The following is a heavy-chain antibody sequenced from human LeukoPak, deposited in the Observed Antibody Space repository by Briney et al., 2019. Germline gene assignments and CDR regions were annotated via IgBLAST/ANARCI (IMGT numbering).Heavy chain of an antibody. Sequence: AGGSLRLSCAASGFTFSHYWMHWVRQVPGKGLVWVSRINSDGSGTSCADSVEGRFTISRDNAKNSLYLQMNSLRAEDTAVYYCAREGTVGATIASDYFDYWGQGTLVTVSS. V-gene: IGHV3-74*01. CDR2: INSDGSGT. D-gene: IGHD1-26*01. CDR1: GFTFSHYW. CDR3: AREGTVGATIASDYFDY. J-gene: IGHJ4*02.